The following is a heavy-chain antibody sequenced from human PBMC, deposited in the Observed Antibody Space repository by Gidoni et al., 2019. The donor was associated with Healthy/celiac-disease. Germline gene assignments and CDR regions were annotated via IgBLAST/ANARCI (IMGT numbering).Heavy chain of an antibody. Sequence: EVQLVASGGGLVKPGGSLRLSCSASGFTFRSYSLHWVRQAPGKGLEWVSSISSSSSYIYYADSVKGRFTISRDNAKNSLYLQMNSLRAEDTAVYYCAREAGTIFGVVIPHEAFDIWGQGTMVTVSS. CDR3: AREAGTIFGVVIPHEAFDI. J-gene: IGHJ3*02. CDR1: GFTFRSYS. V-gene: IGHV3-21*01. D-gene: IGHD3-3*01. CDR2: ISSSSSYI.